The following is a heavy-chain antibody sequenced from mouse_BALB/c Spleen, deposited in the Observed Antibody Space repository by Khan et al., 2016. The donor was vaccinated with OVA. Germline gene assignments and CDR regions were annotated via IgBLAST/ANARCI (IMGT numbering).Heavy chain of an antibody. D-gene: IGHD1-1*02. CDR1: GYTFTDYA. J-gene: IGHJ3*01. CDR3: ARGGKYTD. CDR2: IRSYYGVP. Sequence: QVQLQQSGAELVRPGVSLKISCKGSGYTFTDYAMHWVKQSHAKSLEWIGVIRSYYGVPDYNQKFKDKATMTVDSSSSTAYLVLARLTSEDSAVSYCARGGKYTDRGQETLVTGSA. V-gene: IGHV1S137*01.